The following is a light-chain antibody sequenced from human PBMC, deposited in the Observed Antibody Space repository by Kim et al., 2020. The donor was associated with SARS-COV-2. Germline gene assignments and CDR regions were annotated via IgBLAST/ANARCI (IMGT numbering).Light chain of an antibody. J-gene: IGLJ3*02. CDR2: LNSDGSH. V-gene: IGLV4-69*01. Sequence: QLVLTQSPSASAFLGASAKLTCTLSSGHSRNAIAWHQQQPEKGPRCLMKLNSDGSHIQGDGIPDRFSGSSSGAERYLTISNLQSEDEAVYYCQTWGAGIRVFGGGTQRTVL. CDR1: SGHSRNA. CDR3: QTWGAGIRV.